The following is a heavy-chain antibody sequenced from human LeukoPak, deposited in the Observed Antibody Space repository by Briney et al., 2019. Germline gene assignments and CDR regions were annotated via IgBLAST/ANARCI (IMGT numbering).Heavy chain of an antibody. CDR2: INPSGGST. V-gene: IGHV1-46*01. CDR1: GYTFTSYY. Sequence: ASVKVSCKASGYTFTSYYMHWVRQAPGQGLEWMGIINPSGGSTSYAQKFQGRVTMTRDMSTSTVYMELRSLRSDDTAVYYCARDRELKDAFDIWGQGTMVTVSS. D-gene: IGHD1-7*01. CDR3: ARDRELKDAFDI. J-gene: IGHJ3*02.